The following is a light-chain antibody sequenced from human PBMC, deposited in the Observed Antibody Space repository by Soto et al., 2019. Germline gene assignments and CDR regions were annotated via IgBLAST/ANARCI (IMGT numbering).Light chain of an antibody. J-gene: IGKJ1*01. CDR1: QDIGNW. CDR2: SAS. V-gene: IGKV1-12*01. Sequence: DIQVTQSPSSVSASVGDGVTFTCRASQDIGNWLAWYQQHPGKAPKLLIYSASSLQRGVPSRFSGSGSGTDFTLTISSLQPEDFATYYCQQANSFPWTFGQGTKVEI. CDR3: QQANSFPWT.